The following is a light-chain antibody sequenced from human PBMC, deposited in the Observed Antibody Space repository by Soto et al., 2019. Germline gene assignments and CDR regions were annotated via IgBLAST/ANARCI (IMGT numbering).Light chain of an antibody. J-gene: IGLJ1*01. CDR1: SSNIGSNY. CDR3: AAWDDSLSVLYV. Sequence: QSVLTQPPSASGTPGQRVTISCSGSSSNIGSNYVYWYQQLPGTAPKLLIYRNNQRPSGVPDRFSGSKSGTSASLAISGLRSEDEADNYCAAWDDSLSVLYVFGTGTKVPVL. CDR2: RNN. V-gene: IGLV1-47*01.